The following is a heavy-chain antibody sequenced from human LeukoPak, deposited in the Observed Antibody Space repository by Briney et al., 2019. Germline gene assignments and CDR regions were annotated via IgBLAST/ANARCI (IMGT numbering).Heavy chain of an antibody. J-gene: IGHJ5*02. CDR1: GFTFSSYA. D-gene: IGHD3-9*01. CDR3: AREGGDDILTGYYSLSESWFDP. Sequence: PGGSLRLSCAASGFTFSSYAMHWVRQAPGKGLEWVAVISYDGSNKYYADSVKGRFTISRDNSKNTLYLQMNSLRAEDTAVYYCAREGGDDILTGYYSLSESWFDPWGQGTLVTVSS. CDR2: ISYDGSNK. V-gene: IGHV3-30-3*01.